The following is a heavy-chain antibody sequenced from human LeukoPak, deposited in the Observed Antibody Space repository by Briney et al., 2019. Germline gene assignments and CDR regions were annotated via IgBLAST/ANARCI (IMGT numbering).Heavy chain of an antibody. V-gene: IGHV3-30*02. CDR3: AKCPYARRYCSPDY. Sequence: PGGSLRLSCAASGFTFSSYGMHWVRQAPGKGLEWVAFIRYDGSNKYYADSVKGRFTISRDNSKNTLYLQMNSLRAEDTAVYYCAKCPYARRYCSPDYWGQGTLVTVSS. D-gene: IGHD2-15*01. CDR2: IRYDGSNK. J-gene: IGHJ4*02. CDR1: GFTFSSYG.